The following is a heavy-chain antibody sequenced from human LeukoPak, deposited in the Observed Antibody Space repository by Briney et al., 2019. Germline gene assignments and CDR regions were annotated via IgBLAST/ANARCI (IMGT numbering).Heavy chain of an antibody. CDR2: ISWNSGSI. CDR3: ARGSHYYGSGSYFKYYYYMDV. CDR1: GFTFDDYA. J-gene: IGHJ6*03. Sequence: GGSLRLSCAAAGFTFDDYAMHWVRQAPGKGLEWVSGISWNSGSIGYADSVKGRFTISRDNAKNSLYLQMNSLRAEDTALYYCARGSHYYGSGSYFKYYYYMDVWGKGTTVTVSS. D-gene: IGHD3-10*01. V-gene: IGHV3-9*01.